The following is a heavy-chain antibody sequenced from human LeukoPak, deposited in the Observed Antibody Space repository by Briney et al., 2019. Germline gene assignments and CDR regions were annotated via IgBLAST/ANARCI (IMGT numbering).Heavy chain of an antibody. D-gene: IGHD2-2*01. CDR1: GGSISSYY. V-gene: IGHV4-59*01. CDR2: IYYSGST. CDR3: AREVSCSSTSCDDYYYYMDV. Sequence: SETLPLTCTVSGGSISSYYWSWIRQPPGKGLEWIGYIYYSGSTNYNPSLKSRVTISVDTSKNQFSLKLSSVTAADTAVYYCAREVSCSSTSCDDYYYYMDVWGKGTTVTVSS. J-gene: IGHJ6*03.